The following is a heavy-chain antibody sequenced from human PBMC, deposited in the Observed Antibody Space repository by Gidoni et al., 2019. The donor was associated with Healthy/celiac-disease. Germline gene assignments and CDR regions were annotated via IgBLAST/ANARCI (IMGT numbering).Heavy chain of an antibody. CDR3: ARDGAEIGGHYYSETNGRAFDI. V-gene: IGHV4-59*01. D-gene: IGHD2-8*01. CDR2: IYYSGST. Sequence: WIGYIYYSGSTNYNPSLKSRVTISVDTSKNQCSLKLSSVTAADTAVYYCARDGAEIGGHYYSETNGRAFDIWGQGTMVTVSS. J-gene: IGHJ3*02.